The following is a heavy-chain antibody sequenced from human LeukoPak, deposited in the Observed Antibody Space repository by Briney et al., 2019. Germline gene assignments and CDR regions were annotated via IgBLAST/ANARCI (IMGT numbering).Heavy chain of an antibody. V-gene: IGHV3-30*02. CDR2: IRYDGSNK. J-gene: IGHJ4*02. CDR1: GFTFSSYW. Sequence: GGSLRLSCAASGFTFSSYWMSWVRQAPGRGLEWVAFIRYDGSNKYYVDFVKGRFTISKDNSKNTLYLQMNSLRAEDTAFYYCAKDSGYTSSWYFGDYWGQGTLVTVSS. D-gene: IGHD6-13*01. CDR3: AKDSGYTSSWYFGDY.